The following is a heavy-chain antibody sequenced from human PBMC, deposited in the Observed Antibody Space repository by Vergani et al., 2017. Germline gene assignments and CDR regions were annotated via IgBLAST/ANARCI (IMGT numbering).Heavy chain of an antibody. CDR3: AKGPGIAAAVDY. D-gene: IGHD6-13*01. Sequence: EVQLVESGGGLVQPGRSLRLSCAASGFPFDDYAMHWVRQAPGKGLEWVSGISWNSGSIGYADSVRGRFTISRDNAKNSLYLQMNSLRAEDTALYYCAKGPGIAAAVDYWGQGTLVTVSS. J-gene: IGHJ4*02. CDR2: ISWNSGSI. V-gene: IGHV3-9*01. CDR1: GFPFDDYA.